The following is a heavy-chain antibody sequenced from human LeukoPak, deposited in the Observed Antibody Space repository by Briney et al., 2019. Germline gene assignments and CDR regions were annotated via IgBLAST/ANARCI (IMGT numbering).Heavy chain of an antibody. CDR1: GGSISSGSYY. CDR3: ARESYGEELYNWFDP. J-gene: IGHJ5*02. CDR2: IYTSGST. V-gene: IGHV4-61*02. D-gene: IGHD4-17*01. Sequence: SQTLSLTCTVSGGSISSGSYYWSWIRQPAGKGLEWIGRIYTSGSTNCNPSLKSRVTISVDTSKNQFSLKLSSVTAADTAVYYCARESYGEELYNWFDPWGQGTLVTVSS.